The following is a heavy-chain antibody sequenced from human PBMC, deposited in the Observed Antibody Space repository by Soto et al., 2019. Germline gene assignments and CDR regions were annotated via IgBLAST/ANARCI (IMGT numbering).Heavy chain of an antibody. CDR3: ARGWELVS. CDR1: GGSLTSYP. J-gene: IGHJ4*02. Sequence: QMEQSGAEVREPGSSMKVSCKPSGGSLTSYPMDWVRKAPGQGFEWMGGIIPIHGTTENAKKFQGRVTITADEYTNRATLEMTGLTSEDRAVYYCARGWELVSWGQGTLVTVYS. CDR2: IIPIHGTT. D-gene: IGHD1-26*01. V-gene: IGHV1-69*01.